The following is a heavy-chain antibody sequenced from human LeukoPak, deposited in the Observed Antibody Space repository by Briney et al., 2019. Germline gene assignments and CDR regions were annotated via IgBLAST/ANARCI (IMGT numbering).Heavy chain of an antibody. J-gene: IGHJ4*02. D-gene: IGHD3-22*01. CDR1: GGSISSYY. CDR3: ARNYYDSSGYKSFDY. CDR2: IYYSGST. V-gene: IGHV4-59*01. Sequence: SETLSLTCTVSGGSISSYYWSWIRQPPGKGLEWIGYIYYSGSTNYNPSLKSRVTISVDTSKNQFSLKLSSVTAADTAVYYCARNYYDSSGYKSFDYWGQGTLVTVS.